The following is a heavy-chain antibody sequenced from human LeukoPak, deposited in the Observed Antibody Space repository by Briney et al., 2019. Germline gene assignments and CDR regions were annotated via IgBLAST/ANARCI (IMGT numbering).Heavy chain of an antibody. J-gene: IGHJ4*02. CDR2: IKSKTDGGTT. CDR3: TTSSSGWYHFDY. Sequence: GGSLRPSCAASGFTFSNAWMNWVRQAPGKGLEWVGRIKSKTDGGTTDYAAPVKGRFTISRDDSKNTLYLQMNSLKTEDTAVYYCTTSSSGWYHFDYWGQGTLVTVSS. V-gene: IGHV3-15*07. CDR1: GFTFSNAW. D-gene: IGHD6-19*01.